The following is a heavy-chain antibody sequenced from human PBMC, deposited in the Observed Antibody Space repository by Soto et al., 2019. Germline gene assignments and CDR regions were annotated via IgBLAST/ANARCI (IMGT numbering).Heavy chain of an antibody. D-gene: IGHD3-3*01. V-gene: IGHV4-31*03. CDR2: IYYSGST. CDR3: ARQASTIFGVVKDYYYYYGMDV. Sequence: SETLSLTCTVSGGSIGRGGYYWSWIRQHPGKGLEWIGYIYYSGSTYYNPSLKSRVTISVDTSKNQFSLKLSSVTAADTAVYYCARQASTIFGVVKDYYYYYGMDVWGQGTTVTVSS. J-gene: IGHJ6*02. CDR1: GGSIGRGGYY.